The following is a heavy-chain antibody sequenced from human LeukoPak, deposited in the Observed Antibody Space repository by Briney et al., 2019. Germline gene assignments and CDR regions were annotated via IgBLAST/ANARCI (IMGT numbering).Heavy chain of an antibody. CDR2: ISAYNGNT. D-gene: IGHD3-10*01. Sequence: GASVKVSCKASGYTFTSYGISWVRQAPGQGLEWMGWISAYNGNTNYAQKLQGRVTMTTDTSTSTAYMELRSLRSDDTAVYYCARGYNYGSGSYRWFDPWGQGTLVTVSS. V-gene: IGHV1-18*01. J-gene: IGHJ5*02. CDR1: GYTFTSYG. CDR3: ARGYNYGSGSYRWFDP.